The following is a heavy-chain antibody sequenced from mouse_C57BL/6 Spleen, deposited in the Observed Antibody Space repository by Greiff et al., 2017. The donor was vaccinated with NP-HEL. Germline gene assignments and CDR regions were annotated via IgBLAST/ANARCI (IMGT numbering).Heavy chain of an antibody. CDR1: GFTFSDYY. CDR3: ARPLLSD. J-gene: IGHJ3*01. V-gene: IGHV5-12*01. D-gene: IGHD2-1*01. Sequence: EVKLVESGGGLVQPGGSLKLSCAASGFTFSDYYMYWVRQTPEKRLEWVAYISNGGGSTYYPDTVKGRFTISRDNAKNTLYLQMSRLKSEDTAMYYCARPLLSDWGQGTLVTVSA. CDR2: ISNGGGST.